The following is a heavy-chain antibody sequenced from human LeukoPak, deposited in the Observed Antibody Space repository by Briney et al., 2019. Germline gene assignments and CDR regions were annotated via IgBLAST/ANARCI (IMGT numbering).Heavy chain of an antibody. CDR3: ARVTGYIVEDYFDY. J-gene: IGHJ4*02. V-gene: IGHV3-11*01. CDR1: GFTFSNSY. D-gene: IGHD3-22*01. Sequence: GGALRLSCAASGFTFSNSYMSWIRQAPGKGLEWISYISSSSGTIIHYADSVKGRFTISRDNAKNSLYLQMTSLRAEDTAVYYCARVTGYIVEDYFDYWGQGTLVTVSS. CDR2: ISSSSGTII.